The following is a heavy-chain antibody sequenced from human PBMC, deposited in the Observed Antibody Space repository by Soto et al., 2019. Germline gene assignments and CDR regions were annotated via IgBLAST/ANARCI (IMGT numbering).Heavy chain of an antibody. V-gene: IGHV3-74*01. J-gene: IGHJ4*02. D-gene: IGHD6-13*01. CDR1: GFTFSSYW. CDR3: ARDPSSSWYSKYFDN. CDR2: INSDGSST. Sequence: GGSLRLSCAASGFTFSSYWMHWVRQAPEKGLVWVSRINSDGSSTSYADSVKGRFTISRDSGENTLYLQMNSLRAEDTAVYYCARDPSSSWYSKYFDNWGQGTLVTVSS.